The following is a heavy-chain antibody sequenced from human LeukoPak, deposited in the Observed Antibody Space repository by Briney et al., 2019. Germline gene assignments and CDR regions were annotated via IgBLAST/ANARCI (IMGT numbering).Heavy chain of an antibody. CDR3: ARAAGDLDY. CDR1: GYTFTSYD. Sequence: ASVKVSCKASGYTFTSYDINWVRQATGQGLEWVGWMNPNSGNTGSAQKFQGGVTMTRDTSISTAYMELSGLRSEDTAIYYCARAAGDLDYWGQGTLVTVSS. V-gene: IGHV1-8*01. J-gene: IGHJ4*02. CDR2: MNPNSGNT.